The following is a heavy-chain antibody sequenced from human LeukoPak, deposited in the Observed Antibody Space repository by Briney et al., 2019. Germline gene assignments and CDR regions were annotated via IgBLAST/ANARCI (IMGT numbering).Heavy chain of an antibody. V-gene: IGHV3-74*01. J-gene: IGHJ4*02. CDR3: ARDLGMITFGGVIIN. Sequence: GGSLRLSCAASGFTFSRYWMHWVGQAPGKGMVWVSRINSDGSSTIYADSVKGRFTIYRDNAKNTLYLQMNSLRAEDTAVYYCARDLGMITFGGVIINWSQGTLVTVSS. CDR1: GFTFSRYW. CDR2: INSDGSST. D-gene: IGHD3-16*02.